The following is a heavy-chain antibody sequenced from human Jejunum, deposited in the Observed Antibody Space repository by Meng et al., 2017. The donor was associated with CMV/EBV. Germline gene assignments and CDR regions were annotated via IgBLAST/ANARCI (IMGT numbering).Heavy chain of an antibody. D-gene: IGHD1-26*01. CDR1: GGPVSDYN. CDR2: IIRGGAT. CDR3: ARGVGDY. Sequence: ETLSLTCAVYGGPVSDYNWSWFRQTPGKGLEWIGEIIRGGATNYNPSLNSRLTISIDTSKNQLSLKVTSVTAADTAIYYCARGVGDYWGQGTLVTVSS. V-gene: IGHV4-34*01. J-gene: IGHJ4*02.